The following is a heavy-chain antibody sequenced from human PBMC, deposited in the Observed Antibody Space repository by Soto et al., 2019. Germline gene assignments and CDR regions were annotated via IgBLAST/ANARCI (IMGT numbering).Heavy chain of an antibody. CDR2: ISYDGTRK. J-gene: IGHJ4*02. V-gene: IGHV3-30*03. Sequence: PGGSLRLSCAASGFAFDHYGMHWVRQAPGKGLEWVTFISYDGTRKYYADSVKGRFTISRDNSENTIYLQINSLRTEDTAVYYCARVLLRWLQNPLDYWGQGTLVTVSS. D-gene: IGHD5-12*01. CDR3: ARVLLRWLQNPLDY. CDR1: GFAFDHYG.